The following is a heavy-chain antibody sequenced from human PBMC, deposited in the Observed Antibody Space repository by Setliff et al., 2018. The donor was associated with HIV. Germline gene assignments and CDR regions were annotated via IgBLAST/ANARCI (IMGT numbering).Heavy chain of an antibody. CDR2: ISPSNGNT. D-gene: IGHD3-16*01. V-gene: IGHV1-18*01. Sequence: ASVMVSCKASGYTFTTFGISWLRQAPGQGPEYMGWISPSNGNTDYPQKFQDRVTVTTETSTTTVYMELRSLRSDDTAVYYCARVGGVKGFDMWGQGTRVTVS. CDR3: ARVGGVKGFDM. CDR1: GYTFTTFG. J-gene: IGHJ3*02.